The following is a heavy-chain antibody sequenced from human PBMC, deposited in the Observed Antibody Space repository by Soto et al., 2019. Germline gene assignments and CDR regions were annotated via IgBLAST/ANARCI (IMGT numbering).Heavy chain of an antibody. J-gene: IGHJ6*03. Sequence: GGSLRLSCAASGFTFSSYAMSWVRQAPGKGLEWVSAISGSGGSTYYADSVKGRFTISRDNSKNTLYLQMNSLRAEDTAVYYCAKGGDCSSTSCYYYYYMDVWGKGTTVTVSS. CDR1: GFTFSSYA. CDR3: AKGGDCSSTSCYYYYYMDV. CDR2: ISGSGGST. V-gene: IGHV3-23*01. D-gene: IGHD2-2*01.